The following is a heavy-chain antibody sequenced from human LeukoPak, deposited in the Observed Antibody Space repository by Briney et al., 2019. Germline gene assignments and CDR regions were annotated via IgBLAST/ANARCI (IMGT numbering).Heavy chain of an antibody. V-gene: IGHV4-59*01. D-gene: IGHD2-8*01. CDR1: GGSISSYY. Sequence: PSETLSLTCTVSGGSISSYYWSWIRQPPGKGLEWIGYIYYSESTNYNPSLKSRVTISVDTSKNQFSLKLSSVTAADTAVYYCARGQDHCTNGVCYTAGNPNFDYWGQGTLVTVSS. CDR2: IYYSEST. J-gene: IGHJ4*02. CDR3: ARGQDHCTNGVCYTAGNPNFDY.